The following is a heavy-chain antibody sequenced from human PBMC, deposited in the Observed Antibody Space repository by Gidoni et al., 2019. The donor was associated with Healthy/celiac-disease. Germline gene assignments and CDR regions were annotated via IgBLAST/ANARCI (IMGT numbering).Heavy chain of an antibody. V-gene: IGHV3-30*18. Sequence: QVQLVESGGGVVQPGRSLRLSCAASGFTFSSYGMHWVRQAPGKGLEWVAVISYDGSNKYYADSVKGRFIISRDNSKNTLYLQMNSLRAEDTAVYYCAKGWRNDYGDYWGQGTLVTVSS. CDR2: ISYDGSNK. CDR1: GFTFSSYG. CDR3: AKGWRNDYGDY. D-gene: IGHD3-3*01. J-gene: IGHJ4*02.